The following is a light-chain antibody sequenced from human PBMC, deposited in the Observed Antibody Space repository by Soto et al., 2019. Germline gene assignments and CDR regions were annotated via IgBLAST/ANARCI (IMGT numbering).Light chain of an antibody. J-gene: IGKJ1*01. CDR2: DAA. V-gene: IGKV1-5*01. CDR1: QSISSW. Sequence: DIQMTQSPSTLSASVGDRVTITCRASQSISSWLAWYQQKPGKAPELLIYDAASLESGVPSRFSGSGSGTEFAIYISSMQPEDFATYYCQQYNSYRTFGQGTKVEI. CDR3: QQYNSYRT.